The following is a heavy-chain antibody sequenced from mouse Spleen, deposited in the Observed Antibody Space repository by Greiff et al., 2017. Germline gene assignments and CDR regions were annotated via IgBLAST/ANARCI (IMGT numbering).Heavy chain of an antibody. CDR1: GYAFSSSW. V-gene: IGHV1-82*01. CDR2: IYPNSGGT. D-gene: IGHD3-1*01. J-gene: IGHJ3*01. Sequence: VQLQESGPELVKPGASVKISCKASGYAFSSSWMNWVEQRPGKGLEWIGRIYPNSGGTKYNEKFKSKATLTVDKPSSTAYMQLSSLTSEDSAVYYCAREGIQLPSAYWGQGTLVTVSA. CDR3: AREGIQLPSAY.